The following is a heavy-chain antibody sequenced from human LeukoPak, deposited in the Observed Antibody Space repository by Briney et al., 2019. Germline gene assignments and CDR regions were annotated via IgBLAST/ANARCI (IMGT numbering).Heavy chain of an antibody. CDR3: ARGGYSGYDSFDY. J-gene: IGHJ4*02. CDR2: INPNSGNT. CDR1: GYTFSDYY. D-gene: IGHD5-12*01. Sequence: ASVKVSCKASGYTFSDYYMYWLRQAPGEGLEWMGRINPNSGNTGYAQKFQGRVTITRNTSISTAYMELSSLRSEDTAVYYCARGGYSGYDSFDYWGQGTLVTVSS. V-gene: IGHV1-8*03.